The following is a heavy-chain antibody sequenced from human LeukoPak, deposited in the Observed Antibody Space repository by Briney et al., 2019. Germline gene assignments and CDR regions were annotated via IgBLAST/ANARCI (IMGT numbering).Heavy chain of an antibody. CDR1: GFTFSSYA. Sequence: PGGSLRLSCAASGFTFSSYAMSWVRQAPGKGLEWVSAISGSGGSTYYADSVKGRFTISRDNSKNTLYLQMNSLRVEDTAVYYCAKDPPWLVRGEYFQYWGQGTLVTVSS. CDR3: AKDPPWLVRGEYFQY. V-gene: IGHV3-23*01. J-gene: IGHJ1*01. CDR2: ISGSGGST. D-gene: IGHD6-19*01.